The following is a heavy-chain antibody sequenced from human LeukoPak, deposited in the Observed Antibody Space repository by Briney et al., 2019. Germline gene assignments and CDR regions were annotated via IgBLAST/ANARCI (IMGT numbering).Heavy chain of an antibody. CDR3: AKHLTCSKIFDY. J-gene: IGHJ4*02. CDR1: EFTFSTYA. CDR2: INAGGSNT. Sequence: QPGGSLRLSCAASEFTFSTYAMSWVRQAPGKGLEWVSAINAGGSNTFYADSVKGRFTISRDNSKNTLYLQMNSLRAEDTALYYCAKHLTCSKIFDYWGQGTLVTVSS. V-gene: IGHV3-23*01. D-gene: IGHD3-9*01.